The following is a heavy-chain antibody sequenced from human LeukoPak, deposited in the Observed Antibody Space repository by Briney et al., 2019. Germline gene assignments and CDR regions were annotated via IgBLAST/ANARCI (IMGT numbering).Heavy chain of an antibody. Sequence: PSETLSLTCTVSGGSISSSSYYWGWIRQPPGKGLEWIGSIYYSGSTYYSPSLKSRVTISVDTSKNQFSLKLSSVTAADTAVYYCARLDGMWLERGYFDYWGQGTLVTVSS. CDR2: IYYSGST. V-gene: IGHV4-39*01. CDR1: GGSISSSSYY. CDR3: ARLDGMWLERGYFDY. J-gene: IGHJ4*02. D-gene: IGHD1-1*01.